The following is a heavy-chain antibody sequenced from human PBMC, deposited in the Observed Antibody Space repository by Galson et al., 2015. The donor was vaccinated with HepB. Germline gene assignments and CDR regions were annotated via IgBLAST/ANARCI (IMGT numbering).Heavy chain of an antibody. CDR3: ASDDYGSGSYAWFDP. V-gene: IGHV1-69*10. J-gene: IGHJ5*02. CDR1: GGTFSSYA. Sequence: SVKVSCKASGGTFSSYAISWVRQAPGQGLEWMGGIIPIFGIANYAQKFQGRVTITADKSTSTAYMELSSLRSEDTAVYYCASDDYGSGSYAWFDPWGQGTLVTVSS. D-gene: IGHD3-10*01. CDR2: IIPIFGIA.